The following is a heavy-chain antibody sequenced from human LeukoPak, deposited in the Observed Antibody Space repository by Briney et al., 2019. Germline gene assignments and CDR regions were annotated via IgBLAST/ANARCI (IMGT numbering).Heavy chain of an antibody. D-gene: IGHD3-3*01. CDR1: GFTFSSYA. CDR3: ARATPYYDFWSGYCADAFDI. J-gene: IGHJ3*02. Sequence: GGSLRLSCAASGFTFSSYAMHWVRQAPGKGLEWVSSISRSSGYIYYADSVKGRFTISRDNTKNSLYLQMNSLRAEDTAVYYCARATPYYDFWSGYCADAFDIWGQGTMVTVSS. V-gene: IGHV3-21*01. CDR2: ISRSSGYI.